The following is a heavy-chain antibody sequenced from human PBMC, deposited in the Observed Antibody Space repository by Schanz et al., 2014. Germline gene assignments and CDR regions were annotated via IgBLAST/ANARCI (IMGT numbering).Heavy chain of an antibody. CDR1: GFTFSNSP. CDR2: ISYDGSIT. Sequence: QVQLVESGGGVVQPGRSLRLSCAASGFTFSNSPLHWVRQAPGKGLDWVAVISYDGSITYYADSVKDRFTISRDNSKNIMFLQMNSLKTEDTAVYYCAKDMHKDYGGKPQAFDIWGQGTMVTVSS. J-gene: IGHJ3*02. V-gene: IGHV3-30*04. D-gene: IGHD4-17*01. CDR3: AKDMHKDYGGKPQAFDI.